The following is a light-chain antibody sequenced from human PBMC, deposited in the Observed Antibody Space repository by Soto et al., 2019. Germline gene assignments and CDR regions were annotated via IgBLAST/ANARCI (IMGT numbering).Light chain of an antibody. V-gene: IGKV3-11*01. CDR3: QQRSNWIT. CDR2: EAS. Sequence: IGLTQSPSTLSLSPGARATLSCRGSQSVRSHLVWYQQKPGQAPRLLIYEASNRATGIPARFSGSGSGTDFTLTISSLEPEDFAVYYCQQRSNWITFGQGTRLEIK. J-gene: IGKJ5*01. CDR1: QSVRSH.